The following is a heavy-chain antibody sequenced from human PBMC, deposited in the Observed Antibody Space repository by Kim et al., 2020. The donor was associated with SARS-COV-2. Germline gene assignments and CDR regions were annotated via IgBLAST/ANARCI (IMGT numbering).Heavy chain of an antibody. CDR3: TGQYYYDSSGY. V-gene: IGHV3-15*01. D-gene: IGHD3-22*01. J-gene: IGHJ4*02. Sequence: TDYAAPVKGRFTISRDDSKNTLYLQMNSLKTEDTAVYYCTGQYYYDSSGYWGQGTLVTVSS. CDR2: T.